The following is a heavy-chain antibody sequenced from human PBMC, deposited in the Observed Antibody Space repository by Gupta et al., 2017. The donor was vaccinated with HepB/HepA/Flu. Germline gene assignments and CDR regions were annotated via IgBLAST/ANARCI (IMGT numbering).Heavy chain of an antibody. J-gene: IGHJ3*02. D-gene: IGHD1-14*01. CDR1: GFTVSSNY. Sequence: EVQLVESGGGLVQPGGSVRLSCAASGFTVSSNYMSWVRQAPGKGLEWVSVIDSGCSTYYADSVKGRFTISRHNSKNTLYLQMNSLRAEDTAVYYCAIAPRSAFDIWGQGTMVTVSS. CDR3: AIAPRSAFDI. V-gene: IGHV3-53*04. CDR2: IDSGCST.